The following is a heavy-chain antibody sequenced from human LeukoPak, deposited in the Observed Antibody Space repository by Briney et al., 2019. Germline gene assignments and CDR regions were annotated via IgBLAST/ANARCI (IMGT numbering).Heavy chain of an antibody. V-gene: IGHV3-23*01. D-gene: IGHD3-16*02. J-gene: IGHJ5*01. CDR3: AKAPDSVWGRYRNNYFDS. Sequence: GGSLRLSCVASGFTFSNHAMTWVRQAPGKGLEWVSAITVSGPTTFYADSVKGRFTISRDNSNNLLPLQMTSLRVEDTAVYYCAKAPDSVWGRYRNNYFDSGGQGVLVSVS. CDR2: ITVSGPTT. CDR1: GFTFSNHA.